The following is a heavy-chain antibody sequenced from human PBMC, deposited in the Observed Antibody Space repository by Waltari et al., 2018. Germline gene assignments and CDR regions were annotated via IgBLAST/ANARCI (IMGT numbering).Heavy chain of an antibody. J-gene: IGHJ6*02. Sequence: EVQLVESGGGLVQSGGSLRLSCAASGFPFCSYWMTWVRQATGGGLEWVGNIKRDGSEMYYVDSVMCRFTISRDNAKISLYLQMNSLRVEEPAVYYCARSEYSTSSYVVFYGMDVWGQGTTVTVSS. CDR3: ARSEYSTSSYVVFYGMDV. D-gene: IGHD6-6*01. CDR1: GFPFCSYW. CDR2: IKRDGSEM. V-gene: IGHV3-7*01.